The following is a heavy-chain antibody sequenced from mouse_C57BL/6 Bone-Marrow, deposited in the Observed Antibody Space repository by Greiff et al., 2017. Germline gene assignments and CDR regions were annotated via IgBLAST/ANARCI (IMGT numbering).Heavy chain of an antibody. D-gene: IGHD1-1*02. CDR3: TTLYGLLTWFAY. V-gene: IGHV14-1*01. J-gene: IGHJ3*01. Sequence: EVQLQQSGAELVRPGASVKLSCTASGFNIKDYYMHWVKQRPEQGLEWIGRIDPEDGDTEYAPKFQGKAPMTADTSSNTAYLQLSSLTSEDTAVYYCTTLYGLLTWFAYGGQGTLVTVSA. CDR2: IDPEDGDT. CDR1: GFNIKDYY.